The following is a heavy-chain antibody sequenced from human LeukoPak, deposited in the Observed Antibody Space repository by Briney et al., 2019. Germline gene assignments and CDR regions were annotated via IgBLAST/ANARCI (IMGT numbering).Heavy chain of an antibody. CDR2: IYYSGST. D-gene: IGHD5-24*01. V-gene: IGHV4-39*07. J-gene: IGHJ3*02. CDR3: ARTPPEIPMDDAFDI. Sequence: PSETLSLTCTVSGGSISSSSYYWGWIRQPPGKGLEWIGSIYYSGSTYYNPSLKSRVTISVDTSKNQFSLKLSSVTAADTAVYYCARTPPEIPMDDAFDIWGQGTMVTVSS. CDR1: GGSISSSSYY.